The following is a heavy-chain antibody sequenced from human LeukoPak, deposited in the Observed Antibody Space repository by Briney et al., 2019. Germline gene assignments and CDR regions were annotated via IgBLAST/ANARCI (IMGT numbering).Heavy chain of an antibody. J-gene: IGHJ4*02. CDR2: IYPGDSGT. V-gene: IGHV5-51*01. Sequence: GESLKISCKGSGYSFTSYWIGWVRQMPGKGLEWMGIIYPGDSGTRYSPSFQGQVTISADKSISTAYLQWSSLKASDTAMYYCARLTMVRGVLDRFDYWGQGTLVTVSS. CDR3: ARLTMVRGVLDRFDY. CDR1: GYSFTSYW. D-gene: IGHD3-10*01.